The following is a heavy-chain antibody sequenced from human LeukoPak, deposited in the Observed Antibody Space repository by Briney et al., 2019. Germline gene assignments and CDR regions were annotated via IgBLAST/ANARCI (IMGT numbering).Heavy chain of an antibody. CDR1: GGSFSGYY. Sequence: SETLSLTCAVYGGSFSGYYWSWIRQPPGKGLEWIGEINHSGSTNYNPSLKSRVTISVDTSKNQFSLKLSSVTAADTAVYYCARGRRGYSYGPYLDYWGRGTLVTVSS. CDR2: INHSGST. J-gene: IGHJ4*02. V-gene: IGHV4-34*01. D-gene: IGHD5-18*01. CDR3: ARGRRGYSYGPYLDY.